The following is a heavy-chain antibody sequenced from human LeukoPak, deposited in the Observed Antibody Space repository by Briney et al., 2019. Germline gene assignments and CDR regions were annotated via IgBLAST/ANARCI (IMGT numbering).Heavy chain of an antibody. Sequence: PGGSLRLSCAASGFSVSSSYVNWVRQAPRKGLEWVSIIYGGGNTYYVDSVEGRFTISRDNSKNTLYLQMNTLRAEDTAVYYCASGRRDSNGFVDYWGQGILVTVSS. CDR1: GFSVSSSY. CDR2: IYGGGNT. D-gene: IGHD5-18*01. J-gene: IGHJ4*02. CDR3: ASGRRDSNGFVDY. V-gene: IGHV3-66*01.